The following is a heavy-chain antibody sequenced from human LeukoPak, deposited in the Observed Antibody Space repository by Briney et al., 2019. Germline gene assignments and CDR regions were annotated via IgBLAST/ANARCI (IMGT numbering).Heavy chain of an antibody. Sequence: ASVKVSCKASGYTFTGYYMHWVRQAPGQGLEWMGWINPNSGGTNYAQKVQGRVTMTRDTSISTAYMELSRLRSDDTAVYYCAKAAWELLRNWFDPWGQGTLVTVFS. CDR1: GYTFTGYY. V-gene: IGHV1-2*02. CDR3: AKAAWELLRNWFDP. D-gene: IGHD1-26*01. J-gene: IGHJ5*02. CDR2: INPNSGGT.